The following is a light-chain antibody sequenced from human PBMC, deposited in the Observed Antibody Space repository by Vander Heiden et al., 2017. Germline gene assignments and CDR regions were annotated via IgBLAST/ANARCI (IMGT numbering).Light chain of an antibody. CDR3: HQYSSSWT. Sequence: EIVLTPSPGPLSLSPGERATLSCRASQSVSSSYFGWYQQKPGPTPMLLISAACSRASGIPDRFSGSGSATDFPLTSSRLEPEDFAVYYRHQYSSSWTFGQGTKVEIK. CDR2: AAC. CDR1: QSVSSSY. V-gene: IGKV3-20*01. J-gene: IGKJ1*01.